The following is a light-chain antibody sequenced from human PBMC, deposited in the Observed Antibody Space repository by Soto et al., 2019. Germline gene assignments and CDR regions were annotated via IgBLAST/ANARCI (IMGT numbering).Light chain of an antibody. J-gene: IGLJ2*01. CDR2: DVT. CDR3: SSYTTTSTLVV. Sequence: QSALTQPASVSGSPGQSITISCTGTSSDVGAYNYVSWYQQHPGKAPKLMIYDVTNRPSGVSDRFSGSKSGNTASLSISGLQAEDEAEYYCSSYTTTSTLVVFVGGTQLTVL. V-gene: IGLV2-14*01. CDR1: SSDVGAYNY.